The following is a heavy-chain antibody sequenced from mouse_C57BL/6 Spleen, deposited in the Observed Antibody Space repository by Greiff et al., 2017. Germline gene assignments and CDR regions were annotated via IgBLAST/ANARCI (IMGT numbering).Heavy chain of an antibody. CDR1: GYTFTSYW. J-gene: IGHJ4*01. V-gene: IGHV1-72*01. Sequence: QVQLKEPGAELVKPGASVKLSCKASGYTFTSYWMHWVKQRPGRGLEWIGRIDPNSGGTKYNEKFKSKATLTVDKPSSTAYMQLSSLTSEDSAVYYCARRIQLNGDAMDYWGQGTSVTVSS. CDR2: IDPNSGGT. CDR3: ARRIQLNGDAMDY.